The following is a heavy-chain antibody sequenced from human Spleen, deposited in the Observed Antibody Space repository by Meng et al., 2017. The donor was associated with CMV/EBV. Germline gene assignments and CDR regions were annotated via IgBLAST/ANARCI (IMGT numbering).Heavy chain of an antibody. CDR2: IYSGGTT. D-gene: IGHD5-18*01. CDR1: RFNVTYNY. V-gene: IGHV3-66*01. J-gene: IGHJ6*02. Sequence: GESLKISCAASRFNVTYNYMTWVRQAPGRGLQWVSLIYSGGTTYYADSVRGRFTISRDNTKNSLYLQMNSLRAEDTAVYYCARGTSDTAMVRYFYYAMDVWGQGTTVTVSS. CDR3: ARGTSDTAMVRYFYYAMDV.